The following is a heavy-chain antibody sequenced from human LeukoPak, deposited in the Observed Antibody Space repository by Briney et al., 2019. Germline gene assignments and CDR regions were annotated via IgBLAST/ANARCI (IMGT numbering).Heavy chain of an antibody. J-gene: IGHJ4*02. CDR2: IDPNSGAT. CDR1: GYTFTGYY. V-gene: IGHV1-2*06. D-gene: IGHD3-10*01. CDR3: ARDLVTDYYGSGFDY. Sequence: ASVTVSCKASGYTFTGYYMHWVRQAPGQGLEWMGQIDPNSGATNYAQKFQGRVTMTRDTSISTAYMELSRLRSDDTAVYYCARDLVTDYYGSGFDYWGQGTLVTVSS.